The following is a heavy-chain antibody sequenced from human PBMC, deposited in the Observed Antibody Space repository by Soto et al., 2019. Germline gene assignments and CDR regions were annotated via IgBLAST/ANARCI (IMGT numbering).Heavy chain of an antibody. J-gene: IGHJ6*02. D-gene: IGHD2-2*01. Sequence: ASVKVSCKASGYTFTGYYMHWVRQAPGQGLEWMGWINPNSGGTNYAQKFQGRVTMTRDTSISTAYMELSRLRSDDTAVYYCARDLEYCSSTSCYPHYYYGMDVWGQGTTVTV. CDR2: INPNSGGT. CDR1: GYTFTGYY. V-gene: IGHV1-2*02. CDR3: ARDLEYCSSTSCYPHYYYGMDV.